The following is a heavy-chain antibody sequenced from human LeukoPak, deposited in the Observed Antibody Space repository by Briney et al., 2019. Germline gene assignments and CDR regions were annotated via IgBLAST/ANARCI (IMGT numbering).Heavy chain of an antibody. CDR2: ISSSGNTI. J-gene: IGHJ5*02. Sequence: GGSLRLSCAASGFTFSDYYMSWIRQAPGKGLEWISYISSSGNTIYYADSVKGRFYISRDNAKNSLYLQMDSLRDEDTAVYYCARAASWFDPWGQGTLVTVSS. V-gene: IGHV3-11*01. CDR3: ARAASWFDP. CDR1: GFTFSDYY.